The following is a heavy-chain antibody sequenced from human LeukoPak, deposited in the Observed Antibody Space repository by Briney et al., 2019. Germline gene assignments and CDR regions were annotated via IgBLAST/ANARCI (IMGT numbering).Heavy chain of an antibody. D-gene: IGHD3-10*01. V-gene: IGHV4-34*01. CDR1: GGSFSGYY. Sequence: SDTLSLICAVYGGSFSGYYWSWIRQPPGKGLEWIGEINHSGSTNYNPSLKSRVTISVDTSKNQFSLKLSSVTAADTAVYYCATTMVRGVYYFDYWGQGTLVTVSS. CDR3: ATTMVRGVYYFDY. J-gene: IGHJ4*02. CDR2: INHSGST.